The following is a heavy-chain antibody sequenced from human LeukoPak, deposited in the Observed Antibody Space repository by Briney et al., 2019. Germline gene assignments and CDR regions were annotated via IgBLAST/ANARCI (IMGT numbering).Heavy chain of an antibody. V-gene: IGHV1-69*05. Sequence: GASVKVSCKASGGTFSSYAISWVRQAPGQGLEWMGGIIPIFGTANYAQKFQGRVTMTRNTSISTAYMELSSLRSEDTAVYYCARDIGDYYFDYWGQGTLVTVSS. J-gene: IGHJ4*02. CDR1: GGTFSSYA. CDR2: IIPIFGTA. CDR3: ARDIGDYYFDY.